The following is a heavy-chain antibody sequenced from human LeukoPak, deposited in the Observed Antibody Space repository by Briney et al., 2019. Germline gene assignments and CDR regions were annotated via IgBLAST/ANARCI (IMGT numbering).Heavy chain of an antibody. CDR1: GYTFTSYY. CDR2: INPSGGGT. D-gene: IGHD5-18*01. J-gene: IGHJ4*02. V-gene: IGHV1-46*01. CDR3: ARFHSSLHTAGDY. Sequence: ASVKVSCKASGYTFTSYYMHWVRQAPGQGLEWMGIINPSGGGTSYAQNFQGRVTMTRDTSTSTVYMKLSSLKSGDTAVYYCARFHSSLHTAGDYWGQGTLVTVSS.